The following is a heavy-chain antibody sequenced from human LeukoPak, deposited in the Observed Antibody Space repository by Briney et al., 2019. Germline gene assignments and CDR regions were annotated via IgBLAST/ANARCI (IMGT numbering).Heavy chain of an antibody. D-gene: IGHD3-16*01. CDR2: IKQDGSEK. V-gene: IGHV3-7*03. J-gene: IGHJ2*01. CDR3: AKALGNWYFDL. CDR1: GFTFSSYW. Sequence: GGSLRLSCAASGFTFSSYWMSWVRQAPGKGLEWVANIKQDGSEKYYVDSVKGRFTISRDNAKNSLYLQMNSLRAEDMALYYCAKALGNWYFDLWGRGTLVTVSS.